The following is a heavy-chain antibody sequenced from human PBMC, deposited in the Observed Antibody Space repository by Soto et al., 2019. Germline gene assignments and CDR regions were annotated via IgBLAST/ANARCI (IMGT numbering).Heavy chain of an antibody. J-gene: IGHJ6*03. CDR1: GYTFTSYD. CDR3: ARTYYDFWSGYYTDYYYYMDV. Sequence: GAPVKASCKASGYTFTSYDINWVRQATGQGLEWMGWKNPNSGNTGYAQKFQGRVTMTRTTSISTAYMELSSLRSEDTAVYYCARTYYDFWSGYYTDYYYYMDVWGKGTTVTVSS. CDR2: KNPNSGNT. V-gene: IGHV1-8*01. D-gene: IGHD3-3*01.